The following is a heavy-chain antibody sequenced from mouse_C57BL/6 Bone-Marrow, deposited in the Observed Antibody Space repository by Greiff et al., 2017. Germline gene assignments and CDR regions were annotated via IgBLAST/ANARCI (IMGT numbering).Heavy chain of an antibody. CDR2: INSDGGST. Sequence: EVMLVESGGGLVQPGESLKLSCESNEYEFPSHDMSWVRKTPEKRLELVAAINSDGGSTYYPDTMARRFIISRDTTKKALYLQMSSLRSEDTALYYCARRKPMITSFDYWGQGTTLTVSS. CDR1: EYEFPSHD. D-gene: IGHD2-4*01. V-gene: IGHV5-2*01. CDR3: ARRKPMITSFDY. J-gene: IGHJ2*01.